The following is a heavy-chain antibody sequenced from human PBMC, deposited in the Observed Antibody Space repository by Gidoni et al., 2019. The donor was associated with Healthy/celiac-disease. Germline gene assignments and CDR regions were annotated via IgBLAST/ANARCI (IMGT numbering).Heavy chain of an antibody. J-gene: IGHJ6*03. V-gene: IGHV3-48*04. CDR2: ISSSSSTI. D-gene: IGHD2-2*01. CDR1: GFTFSSYT. Sequence: EVQLVESGGGLVQPGGSLRPSCAATGFTFSSYTMNWFRPAPGKGLEWVSYISSSSSTIYYADSVKGRFTSARDNAKNSLYLQMNSLRAEDTAVYYCASSDCSSTSCYDRDYYYYYMDVWGKGTTVTVSS. CDR3: ASSDCSSTSCYDRDYYYYYMDV.